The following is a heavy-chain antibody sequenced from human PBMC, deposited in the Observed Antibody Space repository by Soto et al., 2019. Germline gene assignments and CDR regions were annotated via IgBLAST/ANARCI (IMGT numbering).Heavy chain of an antibody. V-gene: IGHV2-5*01. J-gene: IGHJ6*02. CDR3: GHRRESFDYSGLDV. D-gene: IGHD3-3*01. CDR2: IYWNDDR. Sequence: QITLKESGPPLVKPTQTLTLTCTFSGFSLTTGGLGVGWIRQPPGKALEWLGLIYWNDDRRYNPSLRNRLTLTKDTSKNQVFLTMTNMDPVDTATYYCGHRRESFDYSGLDVWGQGTTVTVSS. CDR1: GFSLTTGGLG.